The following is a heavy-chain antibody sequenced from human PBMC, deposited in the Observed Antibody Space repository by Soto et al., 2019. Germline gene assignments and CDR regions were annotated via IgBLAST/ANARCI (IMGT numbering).Heavy chain of an antibody. Sequence: GGSLRLSCAASGFTFSSYSMNWVRQAPGKGLEWVSSISSSSSYIYYADSVKGRFTISRDNAKNSLYLQMNSLRAEDTAVYYCARDNIGSVDSSGSLFYYGMDVWGQGTTVTVSS. V-gene: IGHV3-21*01. CDR3: ARDNIGSVDSSGSLFYYGMDV. J-gene: IGHJ6*02. CDR2: ISSSSSYI. D-gene: IGHD6-19*01. CDR1: GFTFSSYS.